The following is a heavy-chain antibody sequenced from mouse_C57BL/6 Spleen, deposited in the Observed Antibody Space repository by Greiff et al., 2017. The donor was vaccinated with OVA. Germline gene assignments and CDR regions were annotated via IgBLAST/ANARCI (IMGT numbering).Heavy chain of an antibody. J-gene: IGHJ2*01. CDR3: ARSEGYHWRLDY. CDR2: INPNNGGT. V-gene: IGHV1-18*01. Sequence: EVKLQESGPELVKPGASVKIPCKASGYTFTDYNMDWVKQSHGKSLEWIGDINPNNGGTIYNQKFKGKATLTVDKSSSTAYMELRSLTSEDTAVYYCARSEGYHWRLDYWGQGTTLTVSS. CDR1: GYTFTDYN. D-gene: IGHD2-3*01.